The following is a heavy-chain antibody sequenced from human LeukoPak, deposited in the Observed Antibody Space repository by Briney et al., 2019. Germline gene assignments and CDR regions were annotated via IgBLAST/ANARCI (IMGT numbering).Heavy chain of an antibody. CDR1: GFTFTNAW. J-gene: IGHJ3*02. D-gene: IGHD4-17*01. CDR2: IKSKTDGGTT. Sequence: GGSLRLSCAASGFTFTNAWMCWVRQAPGKGLEWVGRIKSKTDGGTTDFAAPVKDRFTISRDDSKNTLYLQMNSLETEDTAVYYCTTDLYGAVTTGLDAFDIWGQGTMVTVSS. V-gene: IGHV3-15*01. CDR3: TTDLYGAVTTGLDAFDI.